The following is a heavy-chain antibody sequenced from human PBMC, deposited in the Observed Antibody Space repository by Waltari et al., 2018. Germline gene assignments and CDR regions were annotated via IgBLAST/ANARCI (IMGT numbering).Heavy chain of an antibody. CDR1: GGTFSSYA. D-gene: IGHD4-17*01. V-gene: IGHV1-69*13. CDR3: ARVGDYGDDFYWYFDL. J-gene: IGHJ2*01. CDR2: IIPIFGTA. Sequence: QVQLVRSGAEMKKPGSSVKVSCKASGGTFSSYAISWVRQAPGQGLEWMGGIIPIFGTANYAQKFQGRVTITADESTSTAYMELSSLRSEDTAVYYCARVGDYGDDFYWYFDLWGRGTLVTVSS.